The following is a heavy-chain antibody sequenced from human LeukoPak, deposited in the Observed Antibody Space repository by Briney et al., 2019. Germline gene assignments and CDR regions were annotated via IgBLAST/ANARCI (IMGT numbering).Heavy chain of an antibody. CDR1: GYTFTGYY. J-gene: IGHJ4*02. CDR3: AVVWFGEKVNDY. D-gene: IGHD3-10*01. Sequence: GASVKVSCKASGYTFTGYYIHWVRQAPGQGLEWMGWINPNSGGTHYAQKFQGRVTMNRDKSISTAYMELSRLRSDDTAVYYCAVVWFGEKVNDYWGQGTLVTVSS. CDR2: INPNSGGT. V-gene: IGHV1-2*02.